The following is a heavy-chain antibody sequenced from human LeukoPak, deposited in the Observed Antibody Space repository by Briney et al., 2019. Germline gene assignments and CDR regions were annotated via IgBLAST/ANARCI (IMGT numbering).Heavy chain of an antibody. D-gene: IGHD3-16*02. V-gene: IGHV3-7*01. CDR1: GFTLRTYW. CDR2: IKQDGREK. J-gene: IGHJ4*02. CDR3: ARDRFTFGGVIVPLDY. Sequence: GGSLRLSCAASGFTLRTYWMTWVRQAPGKGLEWVANIKQDGREKNYVDSVKGRFTISRDNAKNSLYLQMNSLRAEDTAVYYCARDRFTFGGVIVPLDYWGQGTLVTVSS.